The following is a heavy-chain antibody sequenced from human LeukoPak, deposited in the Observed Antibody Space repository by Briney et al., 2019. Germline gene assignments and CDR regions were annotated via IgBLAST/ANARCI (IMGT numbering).Heavy chain of an antibody. D-gene: IGHD1-1*01. CDR1: GLTFSRYW. J-gene: IGHJ4*02. CDR2: IKEDGSEN. Sequence: PGGSLRLSCAASGLTFSRYWMTWVRQAPGKGLEWVANIKEDGSENSYVESVKGRLTISRDNAKNSLYLQLNSLRAEDTAVYFCARQRYSDYWGQGTLVTVSS. V-gene: IGHV3-7*01. CDR3: ARQRYSDY.